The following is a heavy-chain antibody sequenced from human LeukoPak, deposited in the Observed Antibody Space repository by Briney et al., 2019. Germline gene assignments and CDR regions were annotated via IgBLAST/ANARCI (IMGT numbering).Heavy chain of an antibody. D-gene: IGHD6-19*01. Sequence: GGSLRLSCGASGFTFSNAWMNWVRQALGKGLEWVGRIKSKIDGGTTDYAGPVKGRFTMSRDDSRSTLFLQMNSLKTEDTAVYYCTTDDDSGWYSLAHWGQGTLVTVSS. CDR1: GFTFSNAW. CDR2: IKSKIDGGTT. CDR3: TTDDDSGWYSLAH. V-gene: IGHV3-15*07. J-gene: IGHJ4*02.